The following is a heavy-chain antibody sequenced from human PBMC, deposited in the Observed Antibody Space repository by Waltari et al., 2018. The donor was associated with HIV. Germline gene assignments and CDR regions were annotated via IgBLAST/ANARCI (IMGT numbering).Heavy chain of an antibody. D-gene: IGHD3-10*01. CDR1: GGSFTSYS. Sequence: QVQLVQSGTEVGTPGSSVQVSCKASGGSFTSYSSHWVRPAPGQGLEWSGRVIPMAGTEMKAHKFQARVTISADKSTTTSYMELTSLRTEDTAVYYCASARETMGVDFDFWGQGTLVTVSS. CDR3: ASARETMGVDFDF. J-gene: IGHJ4*02. CDR2: VIPMAGTE. V-gene: IGHV1-69*08.